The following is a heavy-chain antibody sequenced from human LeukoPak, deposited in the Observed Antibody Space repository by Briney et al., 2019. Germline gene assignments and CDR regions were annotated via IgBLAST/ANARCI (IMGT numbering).Heavy chain of an antibody. CDR1: GFTFSSYS. J-gene: IGHJ5*02. CDR2: ISSSSSYI. Sequence: GGSLRLSCAASGFTFSSYSMNWVRQPPGKGLEWVSSISSSSSYIYYGDSVKGRFTISRNNAKNSMSLQMNSLRAEDTAVYYWARDGIICGGDCYPYNWFDPWGQGTLVTVSS. V-gene: IGHV3-21*01. D-gene: IGHD2-21*01. CDR3: ARDGIICGGDCYPYNWFDP.